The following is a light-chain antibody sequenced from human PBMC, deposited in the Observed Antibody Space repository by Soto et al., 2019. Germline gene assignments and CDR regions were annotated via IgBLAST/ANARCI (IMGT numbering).Light chain of an antibody. CDR1: QDIRNF. CDR2: AAS. V-gene: IGKV1-27*01. Sequence: DIQMTQSPTSLSASVGDRVTITCRASQDIRNFVAWYQQKPGKAPKLLSYAASTLQSWVPSRFSGSVSGAEFTLIINSLQPEDFATYSCQKYSSVPVFGPGTKVEIK. CDR3: QKYSSVPV. J-gene: IGKJ3*01.